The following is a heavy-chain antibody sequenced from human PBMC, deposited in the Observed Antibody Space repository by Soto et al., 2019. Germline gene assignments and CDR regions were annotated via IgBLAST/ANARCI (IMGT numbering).Heavy chain of an antibody. J-gene: IGHJ2*01. D-gene: IGHD3-3*01. CDR3: ASIREWLLRNWYFDL. V-gene: IGHV4-39*01. Sequence: WGWIRQPPGKGLEWIGSIYYSGSTYYNPSLKSRVTISVDTSKNQFSLKLSSVTAADTAVYYCASIREWLLRNWYFDLWGRGTLVTLSS. CDR2: IYYSGST.